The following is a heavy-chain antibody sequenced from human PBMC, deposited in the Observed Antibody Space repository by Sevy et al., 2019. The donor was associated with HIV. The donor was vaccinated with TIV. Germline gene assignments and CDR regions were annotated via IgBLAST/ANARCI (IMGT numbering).Heavy chain of an antibody. CDR3: AKGARGTLPAYYYYGFNV. Sequence: GESLKISCKGSGNSFSNYWIAWLRQVPGKGLEWMGIIYPGDSDTRHSLSFQGQVTISVDKSITTAYLQWSSLKASVTTIYYSAKGARGTLPAYYYYGFNVWGQGTSVTVSS. D-gene: IGHD1-1*01. V-gene: IGHV5-51*01. J-gene: IGHJ6*01. CDR1: GNSFSNYW. CDR2: IYPGDSDT.